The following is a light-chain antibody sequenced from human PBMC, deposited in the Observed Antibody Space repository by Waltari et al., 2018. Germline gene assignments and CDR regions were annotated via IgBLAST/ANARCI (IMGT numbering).Light chain of an antibody. CDR2: DVS. V-gene: IGLV2-14*03. CDR3: NSYTSSSTRV. J-gene: IGLJ2*01. CDR1: NSDVGGYDY. Sequence: QSALTQPASVSGSPGQSITISCTGTNSDVGGYDYVSWYQQHPGKAPTLIIYDVSNRPSGVSNLFSGSKSGNTASLTISGLQAEDEADYYCNSYTSSSTRVFGGGTKLTVL.